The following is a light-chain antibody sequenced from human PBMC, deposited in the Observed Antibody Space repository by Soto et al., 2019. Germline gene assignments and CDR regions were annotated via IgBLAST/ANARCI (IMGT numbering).Light chain of an antibody. CDR2: DAS. CDR1: QSISTY. V-gene: IGKV1-39*01. Sequence: DIQMTQSPSSLSASVGNRVTITCRASQSISTYLNWYQKKPGKAPILLIYDASRLQSGVPSRFSGSGGGTDFTLSISSVQPEDFATYFCQQSYMDPITFGQGTRLEIK. CDR3: QQSYMDPIT. J-gene: IGKJ5*01.